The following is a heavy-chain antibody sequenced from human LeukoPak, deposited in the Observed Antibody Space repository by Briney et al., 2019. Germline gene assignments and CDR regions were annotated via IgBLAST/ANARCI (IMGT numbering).Heavy chain of an antibody. J-gene: IGHJ4*02. CDR1: GFTFSSYW. CDR2: IKQDGSEK. Sequence: GGSLRLSCAASGFTFSSYWMSWVRQAPGKGLEWVAIIKQDGSEKYYVDSVKGRFTISRDNAKNSLYLQMNSLRAEDTAVYYCARLNPDFIKSRPFDYWGQGTLVTVSS. V-gene: IGHV3-7*01. D-gene: IGHD2-2*01. CDR3: ARLNPDFIKSRPFDY.